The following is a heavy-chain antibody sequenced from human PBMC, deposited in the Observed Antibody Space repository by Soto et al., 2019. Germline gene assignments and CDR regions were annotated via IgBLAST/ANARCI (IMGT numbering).Heavy chain of an antibody. CDR1: GGSISSGGYY. Sequence: SETLSLTCNVSGGSISSGGYYWNWIRQVPGRGLEWIGYISYSASSFYNPSLESRVSVSIDTSGDQFSLMLSSMTAADTAVYFCARAHTYCYDISGYSKQSFHFDSWGQGTLVTVSS. J-gene: IGHJ4*02. D-gene: IGHD3-22*01. V-gene: IGHV4-31*03. CDR2: ISYSASS. CDR3: ARAHTYCYDISGYSKQSFHFDS.